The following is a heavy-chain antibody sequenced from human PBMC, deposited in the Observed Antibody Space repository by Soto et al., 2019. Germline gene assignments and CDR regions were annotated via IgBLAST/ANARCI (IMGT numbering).Heavy chain of an antibody. CDR2: ISGSGEST. D-gene: IGHD6-19*01. CDR3: AKSRDTSAWEVFDY. V-gene: IGHV3-23*01. CDR1: GFTFTNYA. J-gene: IGHJ4*02. Sequence: RLSCAASGFTFTNYAMSWVRQAPGKGLEWVSAISGSGESTYDADSVKGRFTFSRDNSKNTLYLQMSSLRPEDTAVYYCAKSRDTSAWEVFDYWGQGTLVTV.